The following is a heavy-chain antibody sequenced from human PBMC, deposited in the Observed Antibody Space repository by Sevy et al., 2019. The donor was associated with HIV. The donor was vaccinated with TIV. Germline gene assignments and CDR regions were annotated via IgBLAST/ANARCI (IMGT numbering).Heavy chain of an antibody. D-gene: IGHD5-12*01. V-gene: IGHV4-59*01. J-gene: IGHJ5*02. Sequence: SETLSLTCTVSGGYISVYYWSWIRQPPGKELEYIGYVYHTGSSNYNPSLKSRVTISVDTSNNQFSLKLTSVTAADTAVYYCARAPPVRSGDDSLNWFDPWGQGTLVTVSS. CDR3: ARAPPVRSGDDSLNWFDP. CDR1: GGYISVYY. CDR2: VYHTGSS.